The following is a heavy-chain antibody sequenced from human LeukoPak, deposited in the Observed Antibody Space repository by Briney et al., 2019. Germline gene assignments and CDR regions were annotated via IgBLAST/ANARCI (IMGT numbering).Heavy chain of an antibody. CDR1: GFTFSSYG. CDR3: ARDPYDYVWGSYRYFDY. CDR2: IWYDGSNK. V-gene: IGHV3-33*01. J-gene: IGHJ4*02. D-gene: IGHD3-16*02. Sequence: GGSLRLSCAASGFTFSSYGMHWVRQAPGKGLEWVAAIWYDGSNKYYADSVKGRFTISRDNSKNTLYLQMNSLRAEDTAVYYCARDPYDYVWGSYRYFDYWGQGTLVTVSS.